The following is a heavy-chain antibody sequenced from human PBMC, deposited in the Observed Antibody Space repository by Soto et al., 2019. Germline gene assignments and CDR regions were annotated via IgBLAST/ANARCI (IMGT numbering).Heavy chain of an antibody. Sequence: GESLKISCAASGFTFSSYAMSWVRQAPGKGLEWVSAISGSGGSTYYADSVKGRFTISRDNSKNTLYLQMNSLRAEDTAVYYCAKGHYDILTGYYNGYFDYWGQGTLVTVSS. V-gene: IGHV3-23*01. CDR2: ISGSGGST. J-gene: IGHJ4*02. D-gene: IGHD3-9*01. CDR3: AKGHYDILTGYYNGYFDY. CDR1: GFTFSSYA.